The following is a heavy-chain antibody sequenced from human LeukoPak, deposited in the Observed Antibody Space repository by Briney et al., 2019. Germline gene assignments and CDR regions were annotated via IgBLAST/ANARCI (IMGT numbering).Heavy chain of an antibody. CDR3: ARSIIVGATGWFDP. V-gene: IGHV4-61*02. CDR1: GGSISSGSYY. J-gene: IGHJ5*02. D-gene: IGHD1-26*01. Sequence: SETLSLTCTVSGGSISSGSYYWSWIRQPAGKGLEWIGRIYTSGSTNYNPSLKSRVIISVDTSKNQFSLKLSSVTAADTAVYYCARSIIVGATGWFDPWGQGTLVTVSS. CDR2: IYTSGST.